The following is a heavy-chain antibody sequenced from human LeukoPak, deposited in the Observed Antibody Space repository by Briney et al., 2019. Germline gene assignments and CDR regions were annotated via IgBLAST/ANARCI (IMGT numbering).Heavy chain of an antibody. CDR3: AKAISGRRHYYYSGLDV. CDR2: IKQDGSEK. J-gene: IGHJ6*02. Sequence: GGSLRLSCAASGFSFTSFWMSWVRQAPGKGLEWVANIKQDGSEKYYVDSVKGRFTISRDNAKNSLYLQMNSLRAEDTAIYYCAKAISGRRHYYYSGLDVWGQGTTVTVSS. D-gene: IGHD3-10*01. V-gene: IGHV3-7*05. CDR1: GFSFTSFW.